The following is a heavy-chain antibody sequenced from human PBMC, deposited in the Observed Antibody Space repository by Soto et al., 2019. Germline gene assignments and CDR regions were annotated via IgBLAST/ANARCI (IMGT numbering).Heavy chain of an antibody. V-gene: IGHV3-23*01. J-gene: IGHJ4*02. CDR2: LSDSGGSI. D-gene: IGHD6-13*01. CDR3: AKVSSSWYAGLFDL. CDR1: GFTFSRHA. Sequence: GGSLRLSCTASGFTFSRHAMTWVRQAPGKGLEWVSGLSDSGGSIYYADSVKGRLTISRDNSMNALYLQMNTLRAEDTAIYYCAKVSSSWYAGLFDLWGQGTLVTVSS.